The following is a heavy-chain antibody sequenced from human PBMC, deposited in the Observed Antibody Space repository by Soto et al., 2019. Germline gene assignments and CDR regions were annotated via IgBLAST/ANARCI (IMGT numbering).Heavy chain of an antibody. CDR3: ARDIVVVPAAEKDY. V-gene: IGHV1-18*01. D-gene: IGHD2-2*01. Sequence: ASVRVSCKASGYTFTSYGISWVRQAPGQGLEWMGWISAYNGNTNYAQKLQGRVTMTTDTSTSTAYMELRSLRSDDTAVYYCARDIVVVPAAEKDYWGQGTLVTVSS. CDR2: ISAYNGNT. J-gene: IGHJ4*02. CDR1: GYTFTSYG.